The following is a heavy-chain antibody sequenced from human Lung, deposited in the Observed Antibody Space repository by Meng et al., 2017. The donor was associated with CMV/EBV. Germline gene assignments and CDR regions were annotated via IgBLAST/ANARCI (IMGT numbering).Heavy chain of an antibody. Sequence: CAASGFNFSTYAMHWLRQAPGKGLEWVAVISDDGNSKYYADSVKGRFTISRDNSKNTLYLSMNSLRAEDTAVYYCAGELTGTYRFDYWGRGTLVTVSS. CDR1: GFNFSTYA. CDR2: ISDDGNSK. V-gene: IGHV3-30-3*01. J-gene: IGHJ4*02. D-gene: IGHD1-14*01. CDR3: AGELTGTYRFDY.